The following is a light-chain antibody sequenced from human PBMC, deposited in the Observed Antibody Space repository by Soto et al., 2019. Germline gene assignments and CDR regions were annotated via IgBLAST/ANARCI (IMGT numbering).Light chain of an antibody. Sequence: DIVLTQSPATLSLSPGERATLSCRASQSVRSYLAWYQQKPGQAPRLLIYDASNRATGIPARFSGSGSGTDFTLTISSLEPEDFAVDYCQQRSSWPLTFGGGTKVEIK. CDR1: QSVRSY. CDR3: QQRSSWPLT. V-gene: IGKV3-11*01. J-gene: IGKJ4*01. CDR2: DAS.